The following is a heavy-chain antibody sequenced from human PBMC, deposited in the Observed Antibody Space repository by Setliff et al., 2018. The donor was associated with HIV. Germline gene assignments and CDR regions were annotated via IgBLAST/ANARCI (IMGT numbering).Heavy chain of an antibody. J-gene: IGHJ4*02. CDR1: GGSLDSGSYH. V-gene: IGHV4-61*09. CDR2: IYTSGSP. Sequence: SETLSLTCTVSGGSLDSGSYHWAWIRQPAGKGLEWIGHIYTSGSPHYKSSLTSRLTISLDTSRNQFSLKLTSVTAADSATYYCARWVYNSAWSLDYWGQGTLVTVSS. D-gene: IGHD6-19*01. CDR3: ARWVYNSAWSLDY.